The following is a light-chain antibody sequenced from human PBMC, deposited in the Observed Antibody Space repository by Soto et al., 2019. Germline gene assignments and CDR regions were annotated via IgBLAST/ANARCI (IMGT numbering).Light chain of an antibody. CDR2: DVS. CDR1: SSYVGSFDS. Sequence: LTQPASVSGSPGQPITISCTGTSSYVGSFDSVAWYQHNPGKAPKLMIYDVSNRPSGVSSRFSGSKSGNTASLSISGLQTEDEANYYCSSFTTSSTLVFXTGTKLTVL. CDR3: SSFTTSSTLV. V-gene: IGLV2-14*01. J-gene: IGLJ1*01.